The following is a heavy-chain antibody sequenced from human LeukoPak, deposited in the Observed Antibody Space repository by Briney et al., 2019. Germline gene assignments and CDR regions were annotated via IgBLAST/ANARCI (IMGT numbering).Heavy chain of an antibody. CDR3: ARERWGVVLAAASIDY. V-gene: IGHV3-7*01. J-gene: IGHJ4*02. CDR2: IKQDGSEN. D-gene: IGHD2-2*01. CDR1: GFTSGSYW. Sequence: GGSLRLSCAASGFTSGSYWMSWVRQAPGKGLEWVANIKQDGSENYYVDSVKGRFTISRDNAKNSLYLQMNSLRAEDTAVYYCARERWGVVLAAASIDYWGQGTLVTVSS.